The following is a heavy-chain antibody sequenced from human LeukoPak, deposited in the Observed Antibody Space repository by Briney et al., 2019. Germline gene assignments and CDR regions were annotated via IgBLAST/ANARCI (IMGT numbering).Heavy chain of an antibody. CDR2: IYLYGTT. V-gene: IGHV4-4*02. D-gene: IGHD1-26*01. Sequence: ASETLSLTCSVSAGSISSSNWWSWVRQSPVKGLEWIGEIYLYGTTNYNPSLKSRVTMSVDRSKNQFSLKLRSVTAADTAVYYCARQKWEQQGRDYYFNGLDVWGPGTTVTVSS. CDR1: AGSISSSNW. CDR3: ARQKWEQQGRDYYFNGLDV. J-gene: IGHJ6*02.